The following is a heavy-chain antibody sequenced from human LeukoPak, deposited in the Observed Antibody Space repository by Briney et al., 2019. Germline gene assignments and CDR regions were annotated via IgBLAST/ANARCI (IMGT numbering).Heavy chain of an antibody. J-gene: IGHJ4*02. D-gene: IGHD3-10*01. V-gene: IGHV3-74*01. Sequence: GGSLRLSCAASGFTFSTYWMHWVRQAPGKGLVWVSRISSDGSSTSYADSVKGRFTISRDNAKNTLYLQMNSLRAEDTAVYYCAREVRGGNSFDCWGQGTPVTVSS. CDR3: AREVRGGNSFDC. CDR2: ISSDGSST. CDR1: GFTFSTYW.